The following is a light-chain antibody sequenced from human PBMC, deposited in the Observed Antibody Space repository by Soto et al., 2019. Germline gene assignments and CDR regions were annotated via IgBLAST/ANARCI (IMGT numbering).Light chain of an antibody. J-gene: IGLJ2*01. Sequence: QSALTQPASVSGSPGQSITISCTGTSSDIGGFKYVSWYQQHPGKAPKVIIYEVTHRPSGVSDRFSGSKSGNTASLTISGLQAEDEADYYCNSYTSSTTWVFGGGTKVTVL. CDR1: SSDIGGFKY. V-gene: IGLV2-14*01. CDR3: NSYTSSTTWV. CDR2: EVT.